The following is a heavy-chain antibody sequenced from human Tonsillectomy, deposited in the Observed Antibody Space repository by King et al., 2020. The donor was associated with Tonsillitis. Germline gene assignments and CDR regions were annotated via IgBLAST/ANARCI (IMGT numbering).Heavy chain of an antibody. CDR2: IYYSGST. J-gene: IGHJ4*02. D-gene: IGHD3-22*01. CDR3: ARDRYYYDSSGYLWGYYFDY. CDR1: GGSISSSSYY. V-gene: IGHV4-39*07. Sequence: QLQESGPGLVKPSETLSLTCTVSGGSISSSSYYWGWIRQPPGKGLEWIGSIYYSGSTYYNPSLKSRVTISVDTSKNQFSLKLSSVTAADTAVYYCARDRYYYDSSGYLWGYYFDYWGQGTLVTVSS.